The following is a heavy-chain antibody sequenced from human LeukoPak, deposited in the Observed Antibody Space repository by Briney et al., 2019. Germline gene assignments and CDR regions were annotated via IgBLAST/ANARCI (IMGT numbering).Heavy chain of an antibody. CDR2: IHDSRST. J-gene: IGHJ4*02. D-gene: IGHD2-21*01. V-gene: IGHV4-59*12. CDR3: ARSRLIPFDY. CDR1: GGSIGRYF. Sequence: QESGPGLVKPSETLSLTCSVSGGSIGRYFWTWIRQPPGKGLEWIGYIHDSRSTDYNPSLKSRVAISVDTSEKQLSLRLTSVTAADTAVYYCARSRLIPFDYWGQGTLVTVSS.